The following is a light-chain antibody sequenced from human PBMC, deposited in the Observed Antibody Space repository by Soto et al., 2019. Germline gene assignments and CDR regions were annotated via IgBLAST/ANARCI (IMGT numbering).Light chain of an antibody. CDR3: QQRGRWPRTWA. V-gene: IGKV3-11*01. CDR2: DAS. CDR1: QSIDTN. J-gene: IGKJ1*01. Sequence: EIVLTQSPVTLSLSPGDGATLSCKASQSIDTNLGWYQQKPGQAPRLLIYDASLRATGIPARFTGSGSGTDFTLTISSLEPEDFAVYYCQQRGRWPRTWAFGQGTKVDI.